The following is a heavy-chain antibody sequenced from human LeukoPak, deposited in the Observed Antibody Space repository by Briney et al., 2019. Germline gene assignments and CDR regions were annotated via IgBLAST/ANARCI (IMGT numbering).Heavy chain of an antibody. CDR1: GGSISSYY. CDR3: AREAYSYYFDH. J-gene: IGHJ4*02. CDR2: IYYSGST. D-gene: IGHD3-16*01. Sequence: PSETLSLTCTVSGGSISSYYWSWIRQPPGKGLEWIGYIYYSGSTNYNPSLKSRVTISVDTSKNQFSLKLSSVTAADTAVYYCAREAYSYYFDHWGQGTLVTVSS. V-gene: IGHV4-59*01.